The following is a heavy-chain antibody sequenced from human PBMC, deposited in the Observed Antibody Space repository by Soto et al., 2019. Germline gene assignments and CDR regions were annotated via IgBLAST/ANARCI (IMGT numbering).Heavy chain of an antibody. CDR3: ARAVAGPTAIAY. V-gene: IGHV3-74*01. Sequence: EVQLVESGGGLVQPGESLRLSCVVSGFTISSYWMHWVRQAPGKGLVWVSRINGDGSSTNYADSVKGRFTISRDNAKNTLYLQMNALRAEDTAVCYCARAVAGPTAIAYWGQGNQVTVSS. CDR1: GFTISSYW. CDR2: INGDGSST. D-gene: IGHD6-19*01. J-gene: IGHJ4*02.